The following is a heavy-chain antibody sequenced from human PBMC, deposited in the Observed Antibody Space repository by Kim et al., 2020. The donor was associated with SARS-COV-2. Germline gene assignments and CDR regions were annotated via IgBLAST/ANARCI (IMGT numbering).Heavy chain of an antibody. V-gene: IGHV3-30*07. CDR3: ARGDCSSTSCHYYYYGMDV. J-gene: IGHJ6*02. D-gene: IGHD2-2*01. Sequence: GRFTISRDNSKTTLYLQMNSLRAEDTAVYYCARGDCSSTSCHYYYYGMDVWGQGTTVTVSS.